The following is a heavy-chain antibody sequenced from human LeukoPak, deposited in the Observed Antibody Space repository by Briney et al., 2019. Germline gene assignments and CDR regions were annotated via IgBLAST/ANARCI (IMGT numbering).Heavy chain of an antibody. CDR1: GYSFTTYA. V-gene: IGHV1-2*02. CDR2: INPNSGGT. Sequence: ASVKVSCKASGYSFTTYAMNWLRQAPGQGLERMGWINPNSGGTNYAQKFQGRVTMTRDTSISTAYMELSRLRSDDTAVYYCARTDMTEYYFDYWGQGTLVTVSS. J-gene: IGHJ4*02. CDR3: ARTDMTEYYFDY.